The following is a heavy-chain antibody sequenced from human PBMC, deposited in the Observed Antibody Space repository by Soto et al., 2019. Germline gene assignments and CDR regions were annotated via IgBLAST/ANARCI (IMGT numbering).Heavy chain of an antibody. V-gene: IGHV4-39*01. J-gene: IGHJ4*02. CDR1: GASTSSNSFY. Sequence: SETLSLTCIVSGASTSSNSFYWGRIRQPPGQGREWIGTIYYTGSTYYNPSLKSRITVSVDTSKNLLSLRLTSVTAADTAVYYCARFYYTLAGLDYWGQGTLVTVSS. D-gene: IGHD3-3*01. CDR3: ARFYYTLAGLDY. CDR2: IYYTGST.